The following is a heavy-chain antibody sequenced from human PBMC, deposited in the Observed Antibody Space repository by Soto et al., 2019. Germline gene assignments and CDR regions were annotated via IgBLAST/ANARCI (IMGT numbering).Heavy chain of an antibody. CDR2: IYYSGST. CDR3: AGCIAAAGTNYFDY. Sequence: SETLSLTCTVSGGSISSGGYYWSWIRQHPGKGLEWIGYIYYSGSTYYNPSLKSRVTISVDTSKNQFSLKLSSVTAADTAVYYCAGCIAAAGTNYFDYWGQGTLVTVSS. CDR1: GGSISSGGYY. J-gene: IGHJ4*02. V-gene: IGHV4-31*03. D-gene: IGHD6-13*01.